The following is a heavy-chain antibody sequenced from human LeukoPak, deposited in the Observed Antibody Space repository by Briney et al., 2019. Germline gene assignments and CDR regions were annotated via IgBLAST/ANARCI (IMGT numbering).Heavy chain of an antibody. CDR2: IYTSGST. Sequence: PSETLSLTCTVSGGSISGGSYYWSWIRQPAGKGLEWIGRIYTSGSTNYNPSLKSRVTISVDTSKNQFSLKLSSVTAADTAVYYCARDLYGYAFDIWGQGTMVTVSS. CDR1: GGSISGGSYY. D-gene: IGHD3-16*01. V-gene: IGHV4-61*02. J-gene: IGHJ3*02. CDR3: ARDLYGYAFDI.